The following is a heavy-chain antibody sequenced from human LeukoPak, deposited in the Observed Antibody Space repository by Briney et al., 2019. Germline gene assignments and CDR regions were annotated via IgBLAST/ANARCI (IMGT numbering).Heavy chain of an antibody. CDR1: GGTFSSYA. V-gene: IGHV1-69*13. CDR2: IIPIFGTA. CDR3: AGALRDGYNSPVDY. J-gene: IGHJ4*02. D-gene: IGHD5-24*01. Sequence: SVKVSCKASGGTFSSYAISWVRQAPGQGLEWMGGIIPIFGTANYAQKFQGRVTITADESTSTAYMELSSLRSEDTAVYYCAGALRDGYNSPVDYWGQGTLVTVSS.